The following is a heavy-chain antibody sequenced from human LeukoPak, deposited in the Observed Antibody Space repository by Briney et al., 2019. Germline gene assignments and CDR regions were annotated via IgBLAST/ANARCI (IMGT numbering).Heavy chain of an antibody. Sequence: SETLSLTCAVYGGSFSGYYWSWIRQPPGKGLEWIGEINHSGSTNYNPSLKSRVTVSVDTSKNQISLKLSSVTAADTAVYYCARGFSVAARSFDYWGQGTLVTVSS. J-gene: IGHJ4*02. CDR1: GGSFSGYY. CDR2: INHSGST. D-gene: IGHD2-15*01. V-gene: IGHV4-34*01. CDR3: ARGFSVAARSFDY.